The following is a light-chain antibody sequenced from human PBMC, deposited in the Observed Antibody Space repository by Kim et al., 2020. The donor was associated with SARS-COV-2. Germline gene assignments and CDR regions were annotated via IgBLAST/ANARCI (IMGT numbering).Light chain of an antibody. CDR3: QQYGESPLT. Sequence: EIVLTQTPGTLSLSSGERATLSCRASQSITSSYLAWYQQKPGQAPRLLMYAASSRAIGIPARFSGSGSGTDFTLTISRLEPEDFAVYYCQQYGESPLTFGGGTKLEI. V-gene: IGKV3-20*01. J-gene: IGKJ4*01. CDR1: QSITSSY. CDR2: AAS.